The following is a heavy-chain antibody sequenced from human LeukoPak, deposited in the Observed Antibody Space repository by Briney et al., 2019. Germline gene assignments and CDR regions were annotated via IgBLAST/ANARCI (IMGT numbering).Heavy chain of an antibody. J-gene: IGHJ4*02. CDR1: GYTLTELS. V-gene: IGHV1-24*01. Sequence: ASVKVPCKVSGYTLTELSMHWVRQAPGKGLEWMGGFDPEDGETIYAQKFQGRVTMTEDTSTDTAYMELSSLRSEDTAVYYCATGLGYDILTGPDYWGQGTLVTVSS. D-gene: IGHD3-9*01. CDR3: ATGLGYDILTGPDY. CDR2: FDPEDGET.